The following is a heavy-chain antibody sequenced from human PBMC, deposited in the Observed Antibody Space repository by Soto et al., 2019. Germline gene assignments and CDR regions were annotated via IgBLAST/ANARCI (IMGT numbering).Heavy chain of an antibody. CDR3: ARDDDVNAALEDWYFEL. D-gene: IGHD3-16*01. CDR1: GGSIRNYY. Sequence: QVQLQESGPGLVRPSETLSLTCTVSGGSIRNYYWDWIRLSAGQGLEWIGRIYTSGRTHYNPSLTGRVTMSMDPSKKQVALTLTSVTAAHTATYDCARDDDVNAALEDWYFELGGRGNLVAVSS. J-gene: IGHJ2*01. V-gene: IGHV4-4*07. CDR2: IYTSGRT.